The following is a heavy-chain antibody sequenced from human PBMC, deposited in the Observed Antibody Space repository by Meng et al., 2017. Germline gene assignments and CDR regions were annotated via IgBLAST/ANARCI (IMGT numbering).Heavy chain of an antibody. CDR3: ARWSIYCSGGSCYSFDY. Sequence: QGHLQGLCPDVLKPSGPLSFPCAVSGGSSSSSNWWSWVRQPPGKGLEWIGEIYHSGSTNYNPSLKSRVTISVDKSKNQFSLKLSSVTAADTAVYYCARWSIYCSGGSCYSFDYWGQGTLVTVSS. D-gene: IGHD2-15*01. CDR2: IYHSGST. V-gene: IGHV4-4*02. J-gene: IGHJ4*02. CDR1: GGSSSSSNW.